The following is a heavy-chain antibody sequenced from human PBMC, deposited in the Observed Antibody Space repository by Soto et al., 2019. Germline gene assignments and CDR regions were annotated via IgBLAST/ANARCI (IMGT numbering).Heavy chain of an antibody. D-gene: IGHD3-10*01. CDR2: IYYSGST. CDR3: AREMGSGIPDPYYYYMDV. V-gene: IGHV4-59*01. Sequence: QVQLQESGPGLVKPSETLSLTCTVSGGSISSYYWSWIRQPPGKGLEWIGYIYYSGSTNYNPSLKSRVTISVDTSKNQFSLKLSSVTAADTAVYYCAREMGSGIPDPYYYYMDVWGKGTTVTVSS. J-gene: IGHJ6*03. CDR1: GGSISSYY.